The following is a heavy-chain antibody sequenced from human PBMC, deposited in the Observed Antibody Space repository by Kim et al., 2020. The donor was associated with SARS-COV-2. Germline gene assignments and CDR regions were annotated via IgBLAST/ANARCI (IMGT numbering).Heavy chain of an antibody. CDR3: AKGLVQGWSGYFPRLSMDV. D-gene: IGHD3-3*01. CDR2: ISYDGSNK. CDR1: GFTFSSYG. J-gene: IGHJ6*02. V-gene: IGHV3-30*18. Sequence: GGSLRLSCAASGFTFSSYGMHWVRQAPGKGLEWVAVISYDGSNKYYADSVKGRFTISRDNSKNTLYLQMNSLRAEDTAVYYCAKGLVQGWSGYFPRLSMDVWGQGTTVTVSS.